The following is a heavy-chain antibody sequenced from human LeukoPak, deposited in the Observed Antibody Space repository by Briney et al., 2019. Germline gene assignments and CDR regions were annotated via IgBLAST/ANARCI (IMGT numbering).Heavy chain of an antibody. V-gene: IGHV4-39*01. CDR3: ARLVLLWFGEATERHFDY. CDR1: GGSISSSSYY. Sequence: SETLSLTCTVYGGSISSSSYYWGWIRQPPGKGLEWIGSIYYSGSTYYNPSLKSRVTISVDTSKNQFSLKLSSVTAADTAVYYCARLVLLWFGEATERHFDYWGQGTLVTVSS. J-gene: IGHJ4*02. CDR2: IYYSGST. D-gene: IGHD3-10*01.